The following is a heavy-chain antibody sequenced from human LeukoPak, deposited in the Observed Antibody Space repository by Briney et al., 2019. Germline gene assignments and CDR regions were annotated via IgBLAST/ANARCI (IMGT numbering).Heavy chain of an antibody. CDR3: ARDTGYFDY. CDR2: ISYDGSNK. D-gene: IGHD1-14*01. Sequence: GGSLRLSCAASGFTFSSYAMHGVRQAPGKGLEWVAVISYDGSNKYYADSVKGRFTISRDNSKNTLYLQMHSLRAEDTAVYYCARDTGYFDYWGQGTLVTVSS. V-gene: IGHV3-30*01. CDR1: GFTFSSYA. J-gene: IGHJ4*02.